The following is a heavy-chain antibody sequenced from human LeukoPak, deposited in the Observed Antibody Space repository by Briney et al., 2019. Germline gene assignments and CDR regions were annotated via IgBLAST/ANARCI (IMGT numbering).Heavy chain of an antibody. CDR1: GFTFNNYA. J-gene: IGHJ6*02. D-gene: IGHD3-3*01. CDR3: AKDASYYDFWSGYYYGMDV. CDR2: ISGSAHSP. V-gene: IGHV3-23*01. Sequence: PGGSLRLSCAASGFTFNNYALNWVRQAPGKGLEWVSSISGSAHSPYYADSVKGRFTISRDNSKNTLYLQMNSLKAEDTAIYYCAKDASYYDFWSGYYYGMDVWGQGTTVTVSS.